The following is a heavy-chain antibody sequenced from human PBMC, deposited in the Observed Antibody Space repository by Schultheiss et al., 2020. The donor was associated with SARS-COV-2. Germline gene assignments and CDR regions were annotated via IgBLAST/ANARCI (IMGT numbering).Heavy chain of an antibody. D-gene: IGHD3-10*01. CDR2: IDYSGRI. J-gene: IGHJ4*02. Sequence: SETLSLTCAVSGGSISSYYWTWIRQPPGKGLEWIGYIDYSGRIFYNPSLKSRLTISVDTSKNQFSLKLTSVTAVDTAVYYCARQEGTGANWGQGTLVTVSS. CDR1: GGSISSYY. V-gene: IGHV4-59*08. CDR3: ARQEGTGAN.